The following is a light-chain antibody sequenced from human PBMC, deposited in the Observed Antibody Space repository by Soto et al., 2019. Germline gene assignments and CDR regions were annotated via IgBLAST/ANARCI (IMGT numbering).Light chain of an antibody. CDR1: SSDVGAYNR. CDR2: DVS. Sequence: LTQPASVSGSPGQSIAISCTGSSSDVGAYNRVSWYQQSPDTAPKLIIYDVSDRPSGVPDRFSGSKSGNTASLTISGLQPEDEADYYCNSYTTRTTYVFGTGTKVTVL. J-gene: IGLJ1*01. CDR3: NSYTTRTTYV. V-gene: IGLV2-18*02.